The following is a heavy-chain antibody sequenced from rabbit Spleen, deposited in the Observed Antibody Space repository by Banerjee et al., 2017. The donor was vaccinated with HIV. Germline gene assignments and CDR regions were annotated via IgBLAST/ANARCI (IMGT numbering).Heavy chain of an antibody. J-gene: IGHJ4*01. V-gene: IGHV1S45*01. CDR1: GVSFSSYYY. CDR2: IDAGSSGFT. CDR3: ARDLVGVIGWNFYL. Sequence: QEQLTETGGGLVKPEGSLTLTCTAAGVSFSSYYYMCWVRQAPGKGLEWIACIDAGSSGFTYFASWAKGQFTISKTSSTTVTLQMTSLTAADTATYFCARDLVGVIGWNFYLWGQGTLVTVS. D-gene: IGHD1-1*01.